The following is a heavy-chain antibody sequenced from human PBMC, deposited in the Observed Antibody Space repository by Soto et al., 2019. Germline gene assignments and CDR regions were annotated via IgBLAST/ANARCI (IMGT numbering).Heavy chain of an antibody. J-gene: IGHJ6*02. CDR1: GGSFSGYY. Sequence: QVQLQQWGAGLLKPSETLSLTCAVYGGSFSGYYWSWIRQPPGKGLEWIGEINHSGSTNYNPSLKSRVTISVDTSKNQFSLKLSSVTAADTAVYYCAAVVRGDYYYGMDVWGQGTTVTVSS. V-gene: IGHV4-34*01. CDR2: INHSGST. D-gene: IGHD3-10*01. CDR3: AAVVRGDYYYGMDV.